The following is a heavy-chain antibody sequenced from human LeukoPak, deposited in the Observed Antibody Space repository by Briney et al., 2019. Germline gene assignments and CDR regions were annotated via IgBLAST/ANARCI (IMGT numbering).Heavy chain of an antibody. V-gene: IGHV1-69*13. CDR2: IIPIFGTA. CDR3: ARVLSVGFLEWFPFDY. J-gene: IGHJ4*02. D-gene: IGHD3-3*01. Sequence: SVKVSCKASGGTFSSYAISWVRQAPGQGLEWMGGIIPIFGTANYAQKFQGGVTITADESTSTAYMELSSLRSEDTAVYYCARVLSVGFLEWFPFDYWGQGTLVTVSS. CDR1: GGTFSSYA.